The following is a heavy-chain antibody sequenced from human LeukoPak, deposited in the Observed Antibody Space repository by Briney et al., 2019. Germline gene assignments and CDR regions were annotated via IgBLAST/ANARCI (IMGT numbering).Heavy chain of an antibody. V-gene: IGHV4-59*08. CDR1: GGSISSYY. D-gene: IGHD6-13*01. CDR2: IYYSGST. J-gene: IGHJ6*03. CDR3: ARHFYSSSWSYYYYMDV. Sequence: PSETLSLTCTVSGGSISSYYWSWIRQPPGKGLEWSGYIYYSGSTNYNPSLKSRVTISVDTSKNQFSLKLSSVTAADTAVYYCARHFYSSSWSYYYYMDVWGKGTTVTVSS.